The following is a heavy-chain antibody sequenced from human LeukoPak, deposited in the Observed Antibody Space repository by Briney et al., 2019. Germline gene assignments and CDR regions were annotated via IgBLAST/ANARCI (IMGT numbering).Heavy chain of an antibody. Sequence: SETLSLTCSVSGGSISGFYWSWIRQPPGKELQWIGSIFYSGSTNYNPSLKSRVTISVDTSKNQFSLRLSSVTAADTAVYYCARQRFLEWYFDYWGQGTLVTVSS. V-gene: IGHV4-59*08. CDR1: GGSISGFY. CDR2: IFYSGST. J-gene: IGHJ4*02. CDR3: ARQRFLEWYFDY. D-gene: IGHD3-3*01.